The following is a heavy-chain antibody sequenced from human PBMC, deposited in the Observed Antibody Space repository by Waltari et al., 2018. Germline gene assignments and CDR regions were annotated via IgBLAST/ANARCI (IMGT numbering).Heavy chain of an antibody. CDR3: ARDPSGGGYYY. J-gene: IGHJ4*02. CDR1: GGTFSSYA. Sequence: QVQLVQSGAEVKKPGSSVKVSCKASGGTFSSYATGGVRQAPGQGLEWRGGIIPIFGTANYAQKFQGRVTITADESTSTAYMELSSLRSEDTAVYYCARDPSGGGYYYWGQGTLVTVSS. D-gene: IGHD3-22*01. V-gene: IGHV1-69*01. CDR2: IIPIFGTA.